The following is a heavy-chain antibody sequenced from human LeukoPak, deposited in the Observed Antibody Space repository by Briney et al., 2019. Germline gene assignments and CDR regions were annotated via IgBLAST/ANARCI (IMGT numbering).Heavy chain of an antibody. CDR3: AIRYYYDSSGYYWADAFDI. CDR1: GYSISSGYY. Sequence: PSETLSLTCAVSGYSISSGYYWGWIRQPPGKGLEWIGSIYHSGSTYYNPSLKSRVTISVDTSKNQFSLKLSSVTAADTAVYYCAIRYYYDSSGYYWADAFDIWGRGTMVTVSS. J-gene: IGHJ3*02. D-gene: IGHD3-22*01. CDR2: IYHSGST. V-gene: IGHV4-38-2*01.